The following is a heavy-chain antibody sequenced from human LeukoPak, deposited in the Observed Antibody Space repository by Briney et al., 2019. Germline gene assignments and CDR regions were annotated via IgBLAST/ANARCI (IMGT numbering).Heavy chain of an antibody. CDR2: IRYDGSDK. Sequence: GGSLRLSCAASGFTFGGSGMHWVRQAPGKGLEWVAFIRYDGSDKHYADSVKGRFTISRDNSKNTLYLQMNSLRAEDTAVYYCAKSIPTIAVAVSTRQWGQGTLVTVSS. J-gene: IGHJ4*02. CDR3: AKSIPTIAVAVSTRQ. V-gene: IGHV3-30*02. CDR1: GFTFGGSG. D-gene: IGHD6-19*01.